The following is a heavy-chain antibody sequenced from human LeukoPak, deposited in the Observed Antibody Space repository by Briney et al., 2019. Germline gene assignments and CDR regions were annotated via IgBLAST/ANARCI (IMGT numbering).Heavy chain of an antibody. J-gene: IGHJ4*02. CDR2: IKQDGSEK. Sequence: PGGSLRLSCAASGFTFSSYWMSWVRQAPGKGLEWVANIKQDGSEKYYVDSVKGRFTISRDNAKNSLYLQMSSLRAEDTAVYYCAKVTPPTDYDILTPFDYWGQGTLVTVSS. CDR3: AKVTPPTDYDILTPFDY. D-gene: IGHD3-9*01. CDR1: GFTFSSYW. V-gene: IGHV3-7*03.